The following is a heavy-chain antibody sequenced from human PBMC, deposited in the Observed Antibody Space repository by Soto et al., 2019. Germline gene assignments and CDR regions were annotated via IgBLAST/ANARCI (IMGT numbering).Heavy chain of an antibody. D-gene: IGHD5-12*01. Sequence: VGSLRLSCAASGFTVSSNYMSWVRQAPGKGLEWVSVIYSGGSTYYADSVKGRFTISRDNSKNTLYLQMNSLRAEDTAVYYCARPRGGYDDAFYIWGQGTMVTVSS. CDR2: IYSGGST. V-gene: IGHV3-66*01. CDR1: GFTVSSNY. J-gene: IGHJ3*02. CDR3: ARPRGGYDDAFYI.